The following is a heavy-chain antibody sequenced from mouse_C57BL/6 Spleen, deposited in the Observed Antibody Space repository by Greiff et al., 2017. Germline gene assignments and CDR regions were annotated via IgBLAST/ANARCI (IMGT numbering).Heavy chain of an antibody. Sequence: VQLQQSGAELVRPGASVTLSCKASGYTFTDYEMHWVKQTPVHGLEWIGAIDPETGGTAYNQKFKGKAILTADKSSSTAYMELRSLTSEDSAVYYCTRDGSSYAMGYWGQGTSVTVSS. CDR2: IDPETGGT. J-gene: IGHJ4*01. CDR3: TRDGSSYAMGY. D-gene: IGHD1-1*01. V-gene: IGHV1-15*01. CDR1: GYTFTDYE.